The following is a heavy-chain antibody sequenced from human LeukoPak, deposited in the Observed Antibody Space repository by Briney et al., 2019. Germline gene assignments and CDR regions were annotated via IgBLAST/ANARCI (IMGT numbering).Heavy chain of an antibody. Sequence: GGSLRLSCAASGFTVSSNYMSWVRQAPGKGLEWVSVIYSGGSTYYADSVKGRFTISRDNSKNTLYLQMSSLRAEDTAVYYCARDRAAADKFDYWGQGTLVTVSS. CDR3: ARDRAAADKFDY. J-gene: IGHJ4*02. V-gene: IGHV3-66*01. CDR2: IYSGGST. D-gene: IGHD6-13*01. CDR1: GFTVSSNY.